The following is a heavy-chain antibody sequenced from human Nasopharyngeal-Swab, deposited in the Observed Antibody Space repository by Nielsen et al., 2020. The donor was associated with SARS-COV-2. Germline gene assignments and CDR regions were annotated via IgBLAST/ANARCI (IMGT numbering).Heavy chain of an antibody. CDR3: ARQTIYGGNSHDAFDI. V-gene: IGHV5-51*01. CDR1: GYSFTSYW. J-gene: IGHJ3*02. Sequence: GESLKISCKGSGYSFTSYWTGWVRQMPGKGLEWMGIIYPGDSDTRYSPSFQGQVTISADKPISTAYLQWSSLKASDTAMYYCARQTIYGGNSHDAFDIWGQGTMVTVSS. CDR2: IYPGDSDT. D-gene: IGHD4-23*01.